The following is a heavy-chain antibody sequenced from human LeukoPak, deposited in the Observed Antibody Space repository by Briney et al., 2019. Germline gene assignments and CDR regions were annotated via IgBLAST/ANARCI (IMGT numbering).Heavy chain of an antibody. CDR3: ARVHSSGWYGEGDWFDP. V-gene: IGHV1-69*13. J-gene: IGHJ5*02. D-gene: IGHD6-19*01. Sequence: SVKVSCKASGGTFSSYAISWVRQAPGQGLEWMGGIIPIFGTANYAQKFQGRVTITADESTSTAYMELSSLRSEDTAVYYCARVHSSGWYGEGDWFDPWGQGTLVTVSS. CDR2: IIPIFGTA. CDR1: GGTFSSYA.